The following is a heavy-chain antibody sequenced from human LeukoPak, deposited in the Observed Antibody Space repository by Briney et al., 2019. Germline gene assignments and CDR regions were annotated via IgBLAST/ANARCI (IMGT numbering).Heavy chain of an antibody. CDR1: GYTFTTYD. V-gene: IGHV1-8*03. Sequence: ASVKVSCKASGYTFTTYDINWVRQAAGQGLEWMGYMNPNSGNRDYAQKFQGRVTITRNTSISAAYMELSSLTSQDTAVYYCAREGFDYWGQGTLDTVSS. CDR2: MNPNSGNR. J-gene: IGHJ4*02. CDR3: AREGFDY.